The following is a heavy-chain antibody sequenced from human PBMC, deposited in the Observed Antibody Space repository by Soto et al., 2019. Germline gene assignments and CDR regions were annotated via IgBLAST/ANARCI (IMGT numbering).Heavy chain of an antibody. D-gene: IGHD6-19*01. Sequence: QLQLQESGPGLVKPSETLSLTCTVSGGSISSSSYYWGWIRQPPGKGLEWIGSIYYSGSTYYNPSHKSRVTISVDTSKNQFSLKLSSVTAADTAVYYCARRMAAAVAGNYYFDYWGQGTLVTVSS. CDR2: IYYSGST. J-gene: IGHJ4*02. CDR1: GGSISSSSYY. V-gene: IGHV4-39*01. CDR3: ARRMAAAVAGNYYFDY.